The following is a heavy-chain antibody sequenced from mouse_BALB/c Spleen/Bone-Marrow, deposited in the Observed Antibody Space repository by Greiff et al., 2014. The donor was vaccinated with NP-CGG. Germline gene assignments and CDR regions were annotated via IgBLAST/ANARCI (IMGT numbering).Heavy chain of an antibody. Sequence: VQLQQSGTVLARPGASVKMSCKASGYTFTSYWKHWVKQRPGQGLEWIGAIYPGNSDTSYNQKFKGKAKLTAVTSTSTAYMELSSLTNEDSAVYYCTRWNYYGSSYDYWGQGTTLTVSS. D-gene: IGHD1-1*01. CDR3: TRWNYYGSSYDY. J-gene: IGHJ2*01. CDR2: IYPGNSDT. CDR1: GYTFTSYW. V-gene: IGHV1-5*01.